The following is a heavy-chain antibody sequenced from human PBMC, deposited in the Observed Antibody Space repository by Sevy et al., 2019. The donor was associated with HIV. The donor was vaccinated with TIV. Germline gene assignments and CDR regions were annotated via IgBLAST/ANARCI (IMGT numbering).Heavy chain of an antibody. D-gene: IGHD3-16*01. CDR1: GGSISSSSYY. Sequence: SETLSLTCTVSGGSISSSSYYWGWIRQPPGKGLEWIGSIYYSGSTYYNPSLKSRVTISVDTSKNQFSLMLSSVTAADTAVYYCARHRRRGRASPFDYWGQGTLVTVSS. J-gene: IGHJ4*02. V-gene: IGHV4-39*01. CDR2: IYYSGST. CDR3: ARHRRRGRASPFDY.